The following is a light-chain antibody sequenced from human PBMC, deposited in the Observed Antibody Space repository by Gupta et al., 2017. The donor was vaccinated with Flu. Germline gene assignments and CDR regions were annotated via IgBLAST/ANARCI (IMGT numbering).Light chain of an antibody. V-gene: IGLV1-47*01. Sequence: QSVLTQPPSASGTPGQRVTISCSGSPSNIGNNYVYWYQQLPGTAPKLLIYRDHTRPPGVPDRFSGSKSGTSASLAISGHGSEDEADYYCAAWDNSHSVVFGGGTKVTVL. CDR3: AAWDNSHSVV. J-gene: IGLJ3*02. CDR1: PSNIGNNY. CDR2: RDH.